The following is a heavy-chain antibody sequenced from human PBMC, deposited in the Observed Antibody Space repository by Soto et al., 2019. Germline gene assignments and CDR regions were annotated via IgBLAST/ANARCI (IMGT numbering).Heavy chain of an antibody. CDR3: TREPTGYSYGYREYYFDY. D-gene: IGHD5-18*01. CDR2: IRSKANSYAT. J-gene: IGHJ4*02. V-gene: IGHV3-73*01. Sequence: GGSLRLSCAASGFTFSGSAMHWVRQASGKGLEWVGRIRSKANSYATAYAASVKGRFTISRDDSKNTAYLQMNSLKTEDTAVYYCTREPTGYSYGYREYYFDYWGQGTLVTVSS. CDR1: GFTFSGSA.